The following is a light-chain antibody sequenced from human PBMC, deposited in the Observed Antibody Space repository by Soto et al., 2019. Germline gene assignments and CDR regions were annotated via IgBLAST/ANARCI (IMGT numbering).Light chain of an antibody. CDR3: SSYTDFTLYV. J-gene: IGLJ1*01. Sequence: ARTRAAAGLWCPGESIVCPFPWDSSAVGGYNYVSWYQHQPGKAPKLVIFDVSGRPSGISNRFSGSKSGNTASLTISGLRPEDEADYYCSSYTDFTLYVFGTGTKVTVL. CDR2: DVS. V-gene: IGLV2-14*03. CDR1: SSAVGGYNY.